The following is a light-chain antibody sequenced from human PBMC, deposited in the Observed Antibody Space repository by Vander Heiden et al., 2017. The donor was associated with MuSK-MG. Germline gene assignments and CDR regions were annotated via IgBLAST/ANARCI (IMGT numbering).Light chain of an antibody. CDR3: LQHNSYPLT. Sequence: DIQMTQSLSSLSASVGDRVTITCRAIQCIRNDLGWDQQKPGKAPKRLIYAASSLQSGVPSRFSGSGSGTEFTLTISSLQPEDFATYYCLQHNSYPLTFGGGTKVEIK. CDR2: AAS. V-gene: IGKV1-17*01. CDR1: QCIRND. J-gene: IGKJ4*01.